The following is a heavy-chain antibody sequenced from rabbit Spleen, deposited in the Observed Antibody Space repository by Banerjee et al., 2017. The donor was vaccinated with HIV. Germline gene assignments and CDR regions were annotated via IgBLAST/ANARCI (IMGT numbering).Heavy chain of an antibody. D-gene: IGHD8-1*01. V-gene: IGHV1S45*01. CDR3: ARGEYFTVGFSSYAIYLDL. CDR1: GFDFGRYYM. J-gene: IGHJ4*01. Sequence: QEQLEESGGGLVQPGGSLKLSCKASGFDFGRYYMSWVRQAPGKGLEWIACIDSSSGTTWYATWAKGRFTISKTSSTTVTLQMTSLTAADTATYFCARGEYFTVGFSSYAIYLDLWGPGTLVTVS. CDR2: IDSSSGTT.